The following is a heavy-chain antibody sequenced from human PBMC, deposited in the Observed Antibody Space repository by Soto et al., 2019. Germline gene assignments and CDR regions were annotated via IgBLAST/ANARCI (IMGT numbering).Heavy chain of an antibody. Sequence: QVQFVQSGAEEREPGASVKVTCKTSGYTFTSHHIHWVRQAPGQWLEWMGLINAGDGYTQYSRTFQDRVIFSRDTSAGTAYMEFSGLTYEDTAVYYCARAIGMVALDYWGQGTLVTVSS. CDR1: GYTFTSHH. V-gene: IGHV1-3*05. J-gene: IGHJ4*02. CDR2: INAGDGYT. D-gene: IGHD3-10*01. CDR3: ARAIGMVALDY.